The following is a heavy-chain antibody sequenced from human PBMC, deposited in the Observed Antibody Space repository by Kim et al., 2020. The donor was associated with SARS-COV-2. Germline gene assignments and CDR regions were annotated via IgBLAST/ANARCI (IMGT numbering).Heavy chain of an antibody. D-gene: IGHD2-15*01. V-gene: IGHV3-21*01. Sequence: GGSLRLSCAASGFTFSSYSMNWVRQAPGKGLEWVSSISSSSSYIYYADSVKGRFTISRDNAKNSLYLQMNSLRAEDTAVYYCARDRSDPHNYYYYGMDVWGKGTTVTVST. CDR1: GFTFSSYS. CDR3: ARDRSDPHNYYYYGMDV. J-gene: IGHJ6*04. CDR2: ISSSSSYI.